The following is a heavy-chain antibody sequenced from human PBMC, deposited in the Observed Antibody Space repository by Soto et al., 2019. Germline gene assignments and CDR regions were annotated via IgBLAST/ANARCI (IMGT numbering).Heavy chain of an antibody. CDR2: INSDASHT. J-gene: IGHJ5*02. V-gene: IGHV3-74*01. D-gene: IGHD2-2*01. CDR3: VRHGHCLTTSCYVNGFEP. Sequence: EVQLVESGGGLVQPGGSLRLSCAASGFTFSTYWMHWIRQVPGKGLEWVSRINSDASHTYYADSVKGRFTISKDNAKNTLHLEMNSLRAEDTAVNYCVRHGHCLTTSCYVNGFEPRGQGTLVTVSS. CDR1: GFTFSTYW.